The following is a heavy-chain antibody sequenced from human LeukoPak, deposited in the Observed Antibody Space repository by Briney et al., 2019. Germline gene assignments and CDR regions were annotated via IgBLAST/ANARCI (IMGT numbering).Heavy chain of an antibody. CDR2: IYTSGST. J-gene: IGHJ5*02. CDR3: ARDPRLYSSSWYWFDP. CDR1: GGSISSYY. V-gene: IGHV4-4*07. Sequence: SETLSLTCTVSGGSISSYYWSWIRQPAGKGLEWIGRIYTSGSTNYNPSLKSRVTMSVDTSKNQFSLKLRSVTAADTAVYYCARDPRLYSSSWYWFDPWGQGTLVTVSS. D-gene: IGHD6-13*01.